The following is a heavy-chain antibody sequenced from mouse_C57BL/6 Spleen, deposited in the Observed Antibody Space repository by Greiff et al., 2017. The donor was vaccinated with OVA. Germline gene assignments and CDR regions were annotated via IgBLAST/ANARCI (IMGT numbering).Heavy chain of an antibody. J-gene: IGHJ3*01. CDR3: ARKGFITTVVAGDWFAY. CDR2: IDPSDSYT. V-gene: IGHV1-50*01. D-gene: IGHD1-1*01. Sequence: QVQLQQPGAELVKPGASVKLSCKASGYTFTSYWMQWVKQRPGQGLEWIGEIDPSDSYTNYNQKFKGKATLTVDTSSSTAYMQLSSLTSEDSAVYYCARKGFITTVVAGDWFAYWGQGTLVTVSA. CDR1: GYTFTSYW.